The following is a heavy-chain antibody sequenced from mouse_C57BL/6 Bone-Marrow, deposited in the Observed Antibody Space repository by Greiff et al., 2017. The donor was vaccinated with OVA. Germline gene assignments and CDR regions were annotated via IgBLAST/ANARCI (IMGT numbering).Heavy chain of an antibody. CDR3: ASYYGSSYVAMDY. CDR2: INPNNGGT. J-gene: IGHJ4*01. V-gene: IGHV1-22*01. CDR1: GYTFTDYN. D-gene: IGHD1-1*01. Sequence: VQLQQSGPELVKPGASVKMSCKASGYTFTDYNMHWVKQSHGKSLEWIGYINPNNGGTSYNQKFKGKATLTVNKSSSTAYMELRSLTSEDSAVYYCASYYGSSYVAMDYWGQGTSVTVSS.